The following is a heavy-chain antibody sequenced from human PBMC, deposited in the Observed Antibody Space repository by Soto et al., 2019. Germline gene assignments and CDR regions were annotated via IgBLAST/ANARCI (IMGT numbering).Heavy chain of an antibody. CDR3: ARQPLPPLAAADSTSYYFDY. D-gene: IGHD6-13*01. V-gene: IGHV1-18*01. CDR1: GYTFTSYG. J-gene: IGHJ4*02. Sequence: GASVKVSCKASGYTFTSYGISWVRQAPGQGLEWMGWISAYNGNTNYAQKLQGRVTMTTDTSTSTAYMELRRLRSDDTAVYYCARQPLPPLAAADSTSYYFDYWGQGTLVTVSS. CDR2: ISAYNGNT.